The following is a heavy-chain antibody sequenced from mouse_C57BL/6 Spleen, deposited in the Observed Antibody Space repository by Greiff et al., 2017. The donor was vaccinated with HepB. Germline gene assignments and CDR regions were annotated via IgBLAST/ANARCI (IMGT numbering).Heavy chain of an antibody. V-gene: IGHV1-76*01. CDR2: IYPGSGNT. D-gene: IGHD1-1*01. Sequence: QVQLQQSGAELVRPGASVKLSCKASGYTFTDYYINWVKQRPGQGLEWIARIYPGSGNTYYNEKFKGKATLTAEKSSSTAYMQLSSLTSEDSAVYFCARSGYYGSSPPFAYWGQGTLVTVSA. CDR3: ARSGYYGSSPPFAY. CDR1: GYTFTDYY. J-gene: IGHJ3*01.